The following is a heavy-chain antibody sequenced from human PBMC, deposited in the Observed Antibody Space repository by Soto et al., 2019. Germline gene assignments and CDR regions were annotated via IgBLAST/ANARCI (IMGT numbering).Heavy chain of an antibody. CDR2: IYYSGST. V-gene: IGHV4-59*08. D-gene: IGHD3-10*01. J-gene: IGHJ4*02. Sequence: SETLSLTCTVSGGSISSYYWSWIRQPPGKGLEWIGYIYYSGSTNYNPSLKSRVTISVDTSKNQFSLKLSSVTAADTAVYYCARSTMVRGVMSGRVDYWGQGTLVTVSS. CDR1: GGSISSYY. CDR3: ARSTMVRGVMSGRVDY.